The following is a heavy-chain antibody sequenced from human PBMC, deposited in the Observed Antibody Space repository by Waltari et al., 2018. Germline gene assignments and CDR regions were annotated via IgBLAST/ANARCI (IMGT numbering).Heavy chain of an antibody. CDR2: IINEGTRA. CDR1: GFTFSDYW. Sequence: EVRLVESGGGSVQPGGSLRLSCEVSGFTFSDYWMHWVRQSPGKGLMWVARIINEGTRARYPDSVNGRVTRSRDNTKNTVYLQMPSLTAEDKAVYFCARVEPADYIGTDYWGPGTLVTVSS. J-gene: IGHJ4*02. CDR3: ARVEPADYIGTDY. D-gene: IGHD1-1*01. V-gene: IGHV3-74*01.